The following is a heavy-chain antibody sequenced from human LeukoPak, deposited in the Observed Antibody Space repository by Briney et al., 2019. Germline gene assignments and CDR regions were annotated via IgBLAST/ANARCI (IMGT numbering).Heavy chain of an antibody. J-gene: IGHJ4*02. CDR2: FSCCGGDT. Sequence: GGSLRLSCAASGFTLNRYAVSWVPQATGGGGEWVSSFSCCGGDTFYADSVKGRFTIHREHHKNTLYPQMNSLRAEDTAVYYCARSGYTRCDYGGQGTLVTVSS. CDR1: GFTLNRYA. V-gene: IGHV3-23*01. CDR3: ARSGYTRCDY. D-gene: IGHD5-24*01.